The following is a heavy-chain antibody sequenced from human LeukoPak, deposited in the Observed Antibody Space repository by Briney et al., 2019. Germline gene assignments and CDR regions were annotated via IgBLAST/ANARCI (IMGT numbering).Heavy chain of an antibody. J-gene: IGHJ4*02. CDR1: GFTFSSYA. V-gene: IGHV3-23*01. Sequence: GGSLRLSCAASGFTFSSYAMGWVRQAPGKGLEWVSDITISGGTTHFYSDSAKGRFTISRDNSKNTLYLEMNSLRAEDTAVYYCASWPVGWYGEDSWGQGTLVTVSS. D-gene: IGHD6-19*01. CDR3: ASWPVGWYGEDS. CDR2: ITISGGTT.